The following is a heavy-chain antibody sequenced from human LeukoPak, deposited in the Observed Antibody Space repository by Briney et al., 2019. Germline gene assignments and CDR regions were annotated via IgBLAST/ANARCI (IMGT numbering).Heavy chain of an antibody. J-gene: IGHJ5*02. CDR3: ARDYPMYYYDSSGYYLAWFDP. V-gene: IGHV1-2*02. CDR1: GYTFTGYY. CDR2: INPNSGGT. D-gene: IGHD3-22*01. Sequence: ASVKVSCKASGYTFTGYYMHWVRQAPGQGLEWMGWINPNSGGTNYAQKFQGRVTVTRDTSISTAYMELSRLRSDDTAVYYCARDYPMYYYDSSGYYLAWFDPWGQGTLVTVSS.